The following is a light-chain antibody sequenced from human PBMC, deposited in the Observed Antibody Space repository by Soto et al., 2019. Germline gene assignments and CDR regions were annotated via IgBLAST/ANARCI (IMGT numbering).Light chain of an antibody. J-gene: IGKJ5*01. CDR2: GAF. CDR1: PSVTNY. Sequence: EIVLTQSPATLSLSPGERATLSCRASPSVTNYLAWYQQKPGQAPRLLIYGAFNRATGIPARFSGSGSGTDFTLTISSLEPEAFAVYYCQQRNIWPPVTFGQGTRLEIK. V-gene: IGKV3-11*01. CDR3: QQRNIWPPVT.